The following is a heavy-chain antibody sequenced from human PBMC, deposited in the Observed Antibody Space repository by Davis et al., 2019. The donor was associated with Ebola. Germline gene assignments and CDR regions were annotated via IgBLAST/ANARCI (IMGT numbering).Heavy chain of an antibody. CDR2: LYYSGST. D-gene: IGHD3-3*01. CDR3: ARSPRGYDLWKGYYFYGMDV. CDR1: GGSISTYY. V-gene: IGHV4-59*01. Sequence: MPSETLSLTCTVSGGSISTYYWSWIRQPPGKGLEWIGYLYYSGSTNYNPSLKSRVTISVDTSQNQFSLKLSSVTAADTAVYYCARSPRGYDLWKGYYFYGMDVWGKGTTVAVSS. J-gene: IGHJ6*04.